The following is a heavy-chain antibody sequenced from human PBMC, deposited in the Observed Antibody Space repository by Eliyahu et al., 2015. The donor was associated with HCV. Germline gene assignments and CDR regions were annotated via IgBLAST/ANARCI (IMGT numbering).Heavy chain of an antibody. D-gene: IGHD3-10*01. V-gene: IGHV1-24*01. J-gene: IGHJ4*02. Sequence: QVQLVQSGAEVKKXGASVKVSCKVSGXXLTELXMXWXRQAPGKGLEWMGGFDPEDGETIYAQKFQGRVTMTEDTSTDTAYMELSSLRSEDTAVYYCATDYSGSEKFDYWGQGTLVTVSS. CDR3: ATDYSGSEKFDY. CDR1: GXXLTELX. CDR2: FDPEDGET.